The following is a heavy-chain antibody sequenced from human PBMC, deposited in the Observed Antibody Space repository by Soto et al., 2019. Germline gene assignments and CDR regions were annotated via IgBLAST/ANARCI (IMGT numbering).Heavy chain of an antibody. V-gene: IGHV3-30*18. J-gene: IGHJ4*02. Sequence: QVQLVESGGGVVQPGRSLRLSCAASGFTFSDYGMHWVRQAPGKGLEWVAVISYDGSNEYFADSVKGRFTISRDKSKNSLYLQMNSLRIEDTAVYYCAKARKNYDTSGPQGQWGQGTLVTVSS. CDR1: GFTFSDYG. CDR2: ISYDGSNE. CDR3: AKARKNYDTSGPQGQ. D-gene: IGHD3-22*01.